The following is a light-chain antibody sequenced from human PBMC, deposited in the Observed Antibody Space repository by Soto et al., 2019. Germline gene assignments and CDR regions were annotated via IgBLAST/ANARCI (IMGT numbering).Light chain of an antibody. Sequence: QSALTQPASASGSPGQSITISCTGTSSDVGGYNYVSWYQQHPGKAPKLMIYEVSNRPSGVSNRFSGSKSGNTASLTISGLQAEDEADYYCSSYTSSSTHNYVFGTGTKVTVL. CDR3: SSYTSSSTHNYV. CDR2: EVS. V-gene: IGLV2-14*01. J-gene: IGLJ1*01. CDR1: SSDVGGYNY.